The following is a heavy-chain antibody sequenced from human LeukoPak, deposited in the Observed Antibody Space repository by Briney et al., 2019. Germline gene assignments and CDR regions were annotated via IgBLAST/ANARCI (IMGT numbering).Heavy chain of an antibody. V-gene: IGHV4-4*07. CDR3: ARAVTGTLDY. D-gene: IGHD1-20*01. CDR2: IYISGST. CDR1: GGSISTYY. Sequence: SETLSLTCTVSGGSISTYYWSWIRQPAGKGLEWTGHIYISGSTNYNPSLKSRVTMSVDTSKNQFSLNLSSMTAADTAVYYCARAVTGTLDYWGQGTLVTVSS. J-gene: IGHJ4*02.